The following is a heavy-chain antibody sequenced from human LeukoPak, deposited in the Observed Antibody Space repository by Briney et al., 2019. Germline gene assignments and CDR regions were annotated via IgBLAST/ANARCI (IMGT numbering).Heavy chain of an antibody. CDR1: GGSISSGGYY. Sequence: PSETLSLTCTVSGGSISSGGYYWSWIRQHLGKGLEWIGYIYYSGSTYYNPSLKSRVTISVDTSKNQFSLKLSSVTAADTAVYYCARFGGYGTDDAFDIWGQGTMVTVSS. CDR2: IYYSGST. D-gene: IGHD5-12*01. CDR3: ARFGGYGTDDAFDI. J-gene: IGHJ3*02. V-gene: IGHV4-31*03.